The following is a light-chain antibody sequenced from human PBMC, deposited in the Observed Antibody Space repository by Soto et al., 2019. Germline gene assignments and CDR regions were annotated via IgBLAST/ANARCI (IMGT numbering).Light chain of an antibody. Sequence: EIVLTQSPATLSLSPGERATLSCRASQSVSSYLAWYQQKPGQAPRLLIYDASNRATGIPARFSGSGSGTDFTLTISSLEPEDFAVYYCQQRSNWPPGGTFGXGXXVEIK. J-gene: IGKJ4*01. CDR1: QSVSSY. CDR3: QQRSNWPPGGT. V-gene: IGKV3-11*01. CDR2: DAS.